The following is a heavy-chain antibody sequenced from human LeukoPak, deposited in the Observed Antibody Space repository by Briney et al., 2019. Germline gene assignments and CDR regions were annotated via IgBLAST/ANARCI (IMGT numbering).Heavy chain of an antibody. CDR3: ARITMVRGVIGMDV. CDR2: IYHSGST. D-gene: IGHD3-10*01. J-gene: IGHJ6*04. CDR1: GFTFSSYGM. V-gene: IGHV4-4*02. Sequence: GSLRLSCVASGFTFSSYGMSWVRQPPGKGLEWIGEIYHSGSTNYNPSLKSRVTISVDKSKNQFSLKLSSVTAADTAVYYCARITMVRGVIGMDVWGKGTTVTVSS.